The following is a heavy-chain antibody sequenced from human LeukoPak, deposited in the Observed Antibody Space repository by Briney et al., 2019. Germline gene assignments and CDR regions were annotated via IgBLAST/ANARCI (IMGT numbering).Heavy chain of an antibody. CDR1: GYTFTGYY. Sequence: DSVKVSCKASGYTFTGYYMHWVRQAPGQGLELMGWINPNSGGTKFAQSFQGRVSMTRDTSITTAYMDLSRLTSDDTAVYYCARGDRSSSILEDAFDLWGPGTMVSVSS. CDR2: INPNSGGT. V-gene: IGHV1-2*02. CDR3: ARGDRSSSILEDAFDL. J-gene: IGHJ3*01. D-gene: IGHD6-6*01.